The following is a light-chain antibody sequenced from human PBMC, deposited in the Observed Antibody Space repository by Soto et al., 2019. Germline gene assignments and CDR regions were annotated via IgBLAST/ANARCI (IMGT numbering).Light chain of an antibody. Sequence: QSVLTQPASVSGSPGQSITISCTGTSSDVGGYNYVSWYQQHPGKAPKFMIYDVSNRPSGVSNRFSGSKSGNTASLTISGLQAEDEADYYCSSYTSSTDNYVFGTGTKVTVL. CDR1: SSDVGGYNY. CDR2: DVS. CDR3: SSYTSSTDNYV. J-gene: IGLJ1*01. V-gene: IGLV2-14*01.